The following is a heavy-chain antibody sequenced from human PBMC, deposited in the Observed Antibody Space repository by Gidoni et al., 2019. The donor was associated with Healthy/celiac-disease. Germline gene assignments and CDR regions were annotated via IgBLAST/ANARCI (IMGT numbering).Heavy chain of an antibody. CDR2: ISSSSSYI. J-gene: IGHJ6*02. CDR1: VFPFSRYS. D-gene: IGHD3-3*01. Sequence: ELQLVASGGGLVKPVVSVSLSCAASVFPFSRYSMNWVRQAPGKGLEGVSSISSSSSYIYYAESVKGRFTISRDNAKNSLYLQMNSLRAEDTAVYYCARVWRGYYDFWSGFYYGMDVWGQGTTVTVSS. V-gene: IGHV3-21*01. CDR3: ARVWRGYYDFWSGFYYGMDV.